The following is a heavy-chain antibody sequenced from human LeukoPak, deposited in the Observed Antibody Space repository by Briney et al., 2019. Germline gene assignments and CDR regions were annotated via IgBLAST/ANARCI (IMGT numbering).Heavy chain of an antibody. Sequence: SCKASGYTFTSYAMHWVRQAPGKGLEWAAVISYDGSNKYYADSVKGRFTISRDNSKNTLYLQMNSLRAEDTAVYYCARPDLLDYFDYWGQGTLVTVSS. CDR1: GYTFTSYA. CDR3: ARPDLLDYFDY. V-gene: IGHV3-30-3*01. J-gene: IGHJ4*02. CDR2: ISYDGSNK.